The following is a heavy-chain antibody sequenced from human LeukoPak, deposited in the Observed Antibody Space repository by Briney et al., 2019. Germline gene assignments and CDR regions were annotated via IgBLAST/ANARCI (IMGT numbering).Heavy chain of an antibody. D-gene: IGHD3-10*01. J-gene: IGHJ4*02. V-gene: IGHV3-9*01. CDR2: ISWNSGSI. CDR1: GFTFDDYA. CDR3: AKAVWSMVRGVTFDY. Sequence: PGRSLRLSCAASGFTFDDYAMHWVRQAPGKGLEWVSGISWNSGSIVYADSVKGRFTISRDNAKNSLYLQMNSLRAEDTALYYCAKAVWSMVRGVTFDYWGQGTLVTVSS.